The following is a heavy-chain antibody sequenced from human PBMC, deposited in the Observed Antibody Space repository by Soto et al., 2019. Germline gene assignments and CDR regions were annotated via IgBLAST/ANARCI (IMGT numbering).Heavy chain of an antibody. Sequence: QVQLVQSGAEVKKPGASVKVSCKASGYTFTSYGISWVRQAPGQGLEWMGWISAYNGNTNDAQKLQGRVTMTTDTSTSTAYRELRRLRSDGTAVYDCARGYHTVGWFGELLPLDYWGQGTLVTVSS. V-gene: IGHV1-18*01. CDR2: ISAYNGNT. D-gene: IGHD3-10*01. J-gene: IGHJ4*02. CDR3: ARGYHTVGWFGELLPLDY. CDR1: GYTFTSYG.